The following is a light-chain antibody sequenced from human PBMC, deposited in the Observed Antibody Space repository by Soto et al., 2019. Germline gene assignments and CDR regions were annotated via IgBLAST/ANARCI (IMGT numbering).Light chain of an antibody. Sequence: DIQMTQSPSTLSASAGDRVTITCRASQSISSWLAWYQQKPGKAPKLLIYKASSLESGVPSRFSGSGSGTEFTLTISSLQPDDFASYYCQQYNSCSWTFGQGTKVEIK. CDR3: QQYNSCSWT. V-gene: IGKV1-5*03. J-gene: IGKJ1*01. CDR1: QSISSW. CDR2: KAS.